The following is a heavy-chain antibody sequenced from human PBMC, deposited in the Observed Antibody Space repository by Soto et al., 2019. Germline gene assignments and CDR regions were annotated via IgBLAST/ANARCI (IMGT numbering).Heavy chain of an antibody. D-gene: IGHD6-13*01. CDR3: AREWDYSSWLDY. Sequence: QVQLVESGGGVVQPGRSLRLSCAASGFTFSSYGMHWVRQAPGKGLEWVAVIWYDGTNKYSADSVKGRFTISRDNSKNTLYLQMNSLRAEDTAVYYCAREWDYSSWLDYWGQGTLVTVSS. CDR2: IWYDGTNK. CDR1: GFTFSSYG. J-gene: IGHJ4*02. V-gene: IGHV3-33*01.